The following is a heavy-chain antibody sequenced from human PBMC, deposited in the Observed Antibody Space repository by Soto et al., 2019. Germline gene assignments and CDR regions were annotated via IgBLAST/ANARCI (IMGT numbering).Heavy chain of an antibody. CDR3: ASYLEGIAVAGTQRRFWYYAMDV. CDR2: IIPIFGTA. J-gene: IGHJ6*02. CDR1: GGTFSSYA. D-gene: IGHD6-19*01. Sequence: QVQLVQSGAEVKKPGSSVKVSCKASGGTFSSYAISWVRQAPGQGLEWMGGIIPIFGTANYAQKFQGRVTITADESTSTAYMELSSLRSEDTAVYYCASYLEGIAVAGTQRRFWYYAMDVWGQGTTVTVSS. V-gene: IGHV1-69*12.